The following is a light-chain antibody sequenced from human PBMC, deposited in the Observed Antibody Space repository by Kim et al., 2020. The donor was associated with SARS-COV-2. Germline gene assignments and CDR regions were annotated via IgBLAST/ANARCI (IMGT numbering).Light chain of an antibody. CDR3: AALDDSLSGRV. J-gene: IGLJ3*02. V-gene: IGLV1-47*01. CDR2: RNN. Sequence: QSVLTQPPSASGTPGQRVTISCSGSSSNIGSNYVYWYQQLPGTAPKLLIYRNNQRPSGVPDRFSGSKSGTSASLAISGLRSEDEAYYYCAALDDSLSGRVFGGGTQLTVL. CDR1: SSNIGSNY.